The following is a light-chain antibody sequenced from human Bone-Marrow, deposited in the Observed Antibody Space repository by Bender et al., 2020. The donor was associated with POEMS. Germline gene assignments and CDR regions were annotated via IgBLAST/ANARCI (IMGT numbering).Light chain of an antibody. CDR3: SSYTTSTTSV. CDR1: SSDIGGYKY. Sequence: QSALTQPASVSGSPGQSITISCTGTSSDIGGYKYVSWFQQHPGKAPRLIIYDVSDRPAGVSNRFSGSKSGNTASLTISGLQAKDEADYYCSSYTTSTTSVFGGGTTVTVL. CDR2: DVS. J-gene: IGLJ3*02. V-gene: IGLV2-14*03.